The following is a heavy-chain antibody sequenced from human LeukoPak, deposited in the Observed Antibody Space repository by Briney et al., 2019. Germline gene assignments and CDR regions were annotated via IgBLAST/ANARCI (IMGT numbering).Heavy chain of an antibody. D-gene: IGHD6-13*01. CDR2: INAGNGNT. CDR1: GYIFTSYA. CDR3: ARDIDRVFNWFDP. J-gene: IGHJ5*02. Sequence: ASVKVSFKASGYIFTSYAMHWVRQAPGQRLEWMGWINAGNGNTKYSQKFQGRVTITRDTSASTVYMELSSLRSEDTAVNYCARDIDRVFNWFDPWGQGTLVTVSS. V-gene: IGHV1-3*01.